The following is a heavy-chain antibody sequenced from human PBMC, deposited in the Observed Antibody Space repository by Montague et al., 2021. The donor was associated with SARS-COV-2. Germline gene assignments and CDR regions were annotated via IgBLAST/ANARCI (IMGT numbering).Heavy chain of an antibody. J-gene: IGHJ3*02. V-gene: IGHV4-39*02. CDR1: GGSISSSNYY. CDR3: ARRGRKLLPVATTIGGFDI. D-gene: IGHD5-12*01. Sequence: SETLSLTCTVSGGSISSSNYYWDWIRQPPGKGLEWIGSIYDSGSTYYNPSLKSRVTISVDTSKNYFSLKLSSVTAADTAVYYCARRGRKLLPVATTIGGFDIWGQGTRVTVSS. CDR2: IYDSGST.